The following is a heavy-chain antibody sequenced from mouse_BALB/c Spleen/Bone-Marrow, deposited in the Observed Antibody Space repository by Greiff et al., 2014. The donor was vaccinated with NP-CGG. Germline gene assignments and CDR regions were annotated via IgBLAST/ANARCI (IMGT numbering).Heavy chain of an antibody. D-gene: IGHD2-14*01. CDR1: GFTFSDYY. V-gene: IGHV5-4*02. CDR3: ARDRGVQGYAMDY. Sequence: EVKLVESGGGLVKPGGSLKLSCAAPGFTFSDYYMYWVRQTPEKRLEWVATISDGGSYTYYPDSVKGRFTISRDIAKNNLYLQMSSLKSEDTAMYYCARDRGVQGYAMDYWGQGTSVTVSS. J-gene: IGHJ4*01. CDR2: ISDGGSYT.